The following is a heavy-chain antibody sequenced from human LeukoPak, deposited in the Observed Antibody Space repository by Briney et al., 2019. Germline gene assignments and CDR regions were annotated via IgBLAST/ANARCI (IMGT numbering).Heavy chain of an antibody. Sequence: GGSLRLSCAASGFIFSNYWMSWVRQGPGEGLEWVANINQGGSEKYYVDSVKGRFIISRDNAKNLLDLQMNSLRVEDTAIYYCARLVVPPGNRGWYYEHWGQGTLVTVSS. J-gene: IGHJ4*02. CDR1: GFIFSNYW. D-gene: IGHD2-2*01. V-gene: IGHV3-7*03. CDR2: INQGGSEK. CDR3: ARLVVPPGNRGWYYEH.